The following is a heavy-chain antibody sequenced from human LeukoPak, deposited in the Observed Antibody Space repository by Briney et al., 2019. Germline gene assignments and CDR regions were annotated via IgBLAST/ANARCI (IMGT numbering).Heavy chain of an antibody. D-gene: IGHD7-27*01. J-gene: IGHJ4*02. V-gene: IGHV3-23*01. CDR3: AKDRHWGLDY. Sequence: GGSLRLSCAASGFTFSTYGMSWVRQAPGKGLEWVSAISGNGGTTYYADSVKGRFTISGDNSKNTLFLQMNTLRAEDTAVYYCAKDRHWGLDYWGQGALVTVSS. CDR1: GFTFSTYG. CDR2: ISGNGGTT.